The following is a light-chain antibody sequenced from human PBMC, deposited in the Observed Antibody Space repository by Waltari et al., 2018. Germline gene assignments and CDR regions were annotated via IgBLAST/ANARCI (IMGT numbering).Light chain of an antibody. CDR3: QQYNSYSRT. J-gene: IGKJ1*01. Sequence: DIQMTQSPSSLSASVGDRVTITCRASQSISSWLAWYQQKPGKAPKLLIYNASSLESGVPSRFSVSVSGTEFTLTISSLQPDYFATYYCQQYNSYSRTFGQGTKVEIK. CDR1: QSISSW. CDR2: NAS. V-gene: IGKV1-5*01.